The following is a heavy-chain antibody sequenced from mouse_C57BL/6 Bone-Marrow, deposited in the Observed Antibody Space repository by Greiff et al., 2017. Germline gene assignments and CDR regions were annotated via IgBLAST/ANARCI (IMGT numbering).Heavy chain of an antibody. CDR3: TTGMVDV. CDR2: IDPENGDT. J-gene: IGHJ1*03. CDR1: GFNIKDDY. D-gene: IGHD2-3*01. Sequence: EVQLQQSGAELVRPGASVKLSCTASGFNIKDDYMHWVKQRPEQGLEWIGWIDPENGDTEYASKFQGKATITADTSSNTADLQLSRLTSDDTAVDSCTTGMVDVWGTGTTVTVSS. V-gene: IGHV14-4*01.